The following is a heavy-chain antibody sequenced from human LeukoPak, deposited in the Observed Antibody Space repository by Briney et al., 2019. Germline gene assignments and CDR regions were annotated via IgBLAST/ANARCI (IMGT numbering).Heavy chain of an antibody. Sequence: ASVKVSCKASGYTFTSYYMHWVRQAPGQGLEWMGIINPSGGSTSYAQKFQGRVTMTRDTSTSTVYMELSSLRSEDTGVYYCARVPIAVAGMDYWGQGTLVTVSS. D-gene: IGHD6-19*01. CDR1: GYTFTSYY. CDR3: ARVPIAVAGMDY. V-gene: IGHV1-46*01. J-gene: IGHJ4*02. CDR2: INPSGGST.